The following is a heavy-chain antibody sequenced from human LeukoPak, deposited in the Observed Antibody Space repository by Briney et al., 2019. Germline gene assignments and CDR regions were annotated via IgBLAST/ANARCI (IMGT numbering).Heavy chain of an antibody. CDR3: ARDRTIGWFDP. D-gene: IGHD1-7*01. CDR1: GGSISTYY. CDR2: IYYSGST. Sequence: NPSETLSPTCTVSGGSISTYYWSWIRQPPGKGLEWIGYIYYSGSTNYNPSLKSRVTMSVDTSKNQFSLKLNSVTAADTAVYYCARDRTIGWFDPWGQGTLVTVSS. V-gene: IGHV4-59*01. J-gene: IGHJ5*02.